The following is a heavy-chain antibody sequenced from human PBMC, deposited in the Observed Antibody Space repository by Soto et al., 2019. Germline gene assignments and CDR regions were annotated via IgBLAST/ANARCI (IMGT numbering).Heavy chain of an antibody. CDR1: GFTVSSNY. Sequence: GGSLRLSCAASGFTVSSNYMSWVRQAPGKGLEWVSVIYSGGSTYYADSVKGRFTISRDNSKNTLYLQMNSLRAEDTAVYYCARGGRSSGDAFDIWGQGTMVTVSS. D-gene: IGHD6-6*01. V-gene: IGHV3-53*01. CDR2: IYSGGST. CDR3: ARGGRSSGDAFDI. J-gene: IGHJ3*02.